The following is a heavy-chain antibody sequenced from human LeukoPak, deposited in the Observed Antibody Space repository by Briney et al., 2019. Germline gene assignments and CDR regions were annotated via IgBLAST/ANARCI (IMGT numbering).Heavy chain of an antibody. J-gene: IGHJ4*02. Sequence: SETLSLTCTVSGGSISSYCWNWVRQPPGKGLEWIGYIYSSGSTNYNPSLKSRVTILVDTSKNQFSLRLSSVTAADTAVYYCARSTTGDYSDYWGQGTLVTVSS. CDR3: ARSTTGDYSDY. D-gene: IGHD1-1*01. V-gene: IGHV4-59*01. CDR1: GGSISSYC. CDR2: IYSSGST.